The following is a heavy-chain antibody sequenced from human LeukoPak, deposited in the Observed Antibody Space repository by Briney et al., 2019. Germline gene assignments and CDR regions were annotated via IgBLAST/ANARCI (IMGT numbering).Heavy chain of an antibody. CDR3: ARDAGAYSNYTGYYYYMDV. CDR2: INPSGSST. Sequence: ASVKVSCKASGYTFTSYYMHWVRQAPGQGLEWMGIINPSGSSTSYAQKFQGRVTMTRDMSTSTVYMELSSLRSEDTAVYYCARDAGAYSNYTGYYYYMDVWGKGTTVTVSS. CDR1: GYTFTSYY. V-gene: IGHV1-46*01. J-gene: IGHJ6*03. D-gene: IGHD4-11*01.